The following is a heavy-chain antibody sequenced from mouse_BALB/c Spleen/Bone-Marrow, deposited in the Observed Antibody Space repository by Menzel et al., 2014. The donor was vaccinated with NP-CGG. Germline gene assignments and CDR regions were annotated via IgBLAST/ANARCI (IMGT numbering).Heavy chain of an antibody. V-gene: IGHV1-7*01. CDR2: INPSTGYT. J-gene: IGHJ3*01. CDR3: ARRAYGSYGFPY. D-gene: IGHD1-1*01. CDR1: GYTFTSYW. Sequence: VQLQESGAELAKPGASVKMSCKASGYTFTSYWVHWVKQRPGQGLEWIGYINPSTGYTEYNQNFKDKATLTADKSSSTAYMQLSSLTSEDSAVYYCARRAYGSYGFPYWGQGTLVTVSA.